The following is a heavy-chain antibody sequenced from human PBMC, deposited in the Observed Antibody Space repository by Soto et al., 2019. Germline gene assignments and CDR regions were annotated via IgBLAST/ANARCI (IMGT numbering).Heavy chain of an antibody. V-gene: IGHV3-30*18. J-gene: IGHJ4*02. CDR1: GFIYSSCA. Sequence: QVQLVESGGGVVQPGRSLRLSCSASGFIYSSCAMHWVRQVPGQGLEWLAVVSQDGTLYPYSDSVRGRFTISRDNSRKMLYLQMHSLRPDDTAVYYCVKDRSDTWSFDDWGQGTLVTVSS. D-gene: IGHD2-8*02. CDR2: VSQDGTLY. CDR3: VKDRSDTWSFDD.